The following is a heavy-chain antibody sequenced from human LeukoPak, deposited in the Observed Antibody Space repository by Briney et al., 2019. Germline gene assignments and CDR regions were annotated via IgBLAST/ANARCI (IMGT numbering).Heavy chain of an antibody. CDR2: ISSSGSTI. J-gene: IGHJ6*04. V-gene: IGHV3-48*03. CDR3: ERSGDFFPYYGMDV. D-gene: IGHD2/OR15-2a*01. CDR1: GFTFSSYE. Sequence: QPGGSLRLSCAASGFTFSSYEMNWVRQAPGKGLEGVSYISSSGSTIYYADSVKGRFTISRDNAKNSLYLQMNSLRAEDTAVYYCERSGDFFPYYGMDVWGKGTTVTVSS.